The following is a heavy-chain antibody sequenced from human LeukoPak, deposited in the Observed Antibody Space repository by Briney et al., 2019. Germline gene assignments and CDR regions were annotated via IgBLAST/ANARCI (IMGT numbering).Heavy chain of an antibody. V-gene: IGHV4-39*07. CDR3: ARERDQHGFDY. J-gene: IGHJ4*02. Sequence: PSETLSLTCTVSGGSISSSSYYWGWIRQPPGKGLEWIGSIYYSGSTYYNPSLKSRVTISVDTSKNQFSLKLSSVTAADTAVYYCARERDQHGFDYWGQGTLVTVSS. CDR1: GGSISSSSYY. CDR2: IYYSGST. D-gene: IGHD2-21*02.